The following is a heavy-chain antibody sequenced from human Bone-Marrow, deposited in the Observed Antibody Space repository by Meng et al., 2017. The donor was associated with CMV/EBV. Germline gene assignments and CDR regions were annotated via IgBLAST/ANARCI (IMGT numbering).Heavy chain of an antibody. CDR3: ARDGGYCSSTSCYDNDAFDI. CDR1: GYTFTSYY. CDR2: INPSGGST. Sequence: ASVKVSCKASGYTFTSYYMHWVRQAPGQGLEWMGIINPSGGSTSYAQKFQGRVTMTRDTSTSTVYMELSSLRSEDTAVYYCARDGGYCSSTSCYDNDAFDIWGQGTMVTVSS. D-gene: IGHD2-2*01. J-gene: IGHJ3*02. V-gene: IGHV1-46*01.